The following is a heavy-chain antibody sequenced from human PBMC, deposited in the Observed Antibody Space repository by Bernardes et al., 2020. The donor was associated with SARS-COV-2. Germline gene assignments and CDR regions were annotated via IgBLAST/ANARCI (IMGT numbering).Heavy chain of an antibody. Sequence: SETLSLTCAVYGGSFSGYYWSWIRQPPGKGLEWIGEINHSGSTNYKPSLKSRVTISVDMSKKQFSLKLSSVTAADTAVYYCARGRLHYYGSGSYYKNYYYFVMDVWGQGTTVTVSS. V-gene: IGHV4-34*01. D-gene: IGHD3-10*01. CDR2: INHSGST. CDR3: ARGRLHYYGSGSYYKNYYYFVMDV. J-gene: IGHJ6*02. CDR1: GGSFSGYY.